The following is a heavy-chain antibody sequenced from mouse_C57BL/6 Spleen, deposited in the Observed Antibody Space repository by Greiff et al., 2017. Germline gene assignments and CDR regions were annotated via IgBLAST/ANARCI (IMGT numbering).Heavy chain of an antibody. CDR1: GYTFTSYW. CDR2: IDPSDSYP. CDR3: ARTSIFDY. Sequence: VQLQQPGAELVMPGASVKLSCKASGYTFTSYWMHWVKQRPGQGLEWIGEIDPSDSYPNYNQKFKGKSTLTVDKSSSTAYMQLSSLTSEDSAVYYCARTSIFDYWGQGTTLTGSS. J-gene: IGHJ2*01. V-gene: IGHV1-69*01.